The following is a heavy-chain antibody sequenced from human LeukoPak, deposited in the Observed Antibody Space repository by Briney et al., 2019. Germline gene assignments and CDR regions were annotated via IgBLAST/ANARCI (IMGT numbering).Heavy chain of an antibody. CDR3: ARGPRGSGSYFGY. D-gene: IGHD3-10*01. CDR2: INPNSGGT. CDR1: GYTFTSYG. J-gene: IGHJ4*02. Sequence: AASVKVSCKASGYTFTSYGISWVRQAPGQGLEWMGWINPNSGGTIYAQKFQGRVTMTRDTSISTAYMELSRLRSDDTAVYYCARGPRGSGSYFGYWGQGTLVTVSS. V-gene: IGHV1-2*02.